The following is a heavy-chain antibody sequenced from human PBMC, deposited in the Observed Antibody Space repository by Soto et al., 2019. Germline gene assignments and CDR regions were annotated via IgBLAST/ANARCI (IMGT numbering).Heavy chain of an antibody. CDR3: AKATATGGGAFDI. J-gene: IGHJ3*02. V-gene: IGHV3-23*01. CDR1: GFICSSYD. D-gene: IGHD2-8*02. Sequence: GGSLRLSCAAPGFICSSYDMSWVRQAPGKGLEWVSTILVDGRTFYVDSVKGRFTISRDSSQNTVYLQMNSLTVGDTALYYCAKATATGGGAFDICGQGTMVTVSS. CDR2: ILVDGRT.